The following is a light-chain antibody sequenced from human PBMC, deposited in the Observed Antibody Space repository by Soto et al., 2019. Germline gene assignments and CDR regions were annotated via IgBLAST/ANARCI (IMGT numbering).Light chain of an antibody. CDR3: QHYGGSPRT. CDR1: QSISSTY. J-gene: IGKJ1*01. CDR2: GVS. Sequence: EIVLTQSPGTLSLSPGERATLSCRASQSISSTYLAWYQQKPGQAPRLLIYGVSSRATGIPDRFSGSGSGTDFTLTISRLEPEDFALYYCQHYGGSPRTFGQGTKVEIK. V-gene: IGKV3-20*01.